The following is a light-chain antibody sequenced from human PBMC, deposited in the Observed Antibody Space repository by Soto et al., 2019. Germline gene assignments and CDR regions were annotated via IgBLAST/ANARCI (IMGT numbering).Light chain of an antibody. CDR3: QQYNNWPPP. J-gene: IGKJ1*01. CDR1: QSVSSN. V-gene: IGKV3-15*01. Sequence: EIVMTQSPATLSVSPGERATLSCRASQSVSSNLAWYQQKPGQAPRLLLYGASTRATGIPARLSGSGSGTEFTRTITSLQSEDFAVCYCQQYNNWPPPFGQGTKVEIK. CDR2: GAS.